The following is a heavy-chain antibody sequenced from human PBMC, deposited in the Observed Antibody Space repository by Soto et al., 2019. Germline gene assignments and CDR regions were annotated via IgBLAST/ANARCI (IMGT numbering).Heavy chain of an antibody. D-gene: IGHD6-13*01. Sequence: EVQLVESGGGLVKPGGSLRLSCAASGFTFSSYSMNWVRQAPGKGLEWVSSISSSSSYIYYADSVKGRFTISRDNAKNSLYLQMNSLRAEDTAVYYCARDQMAAAGTDYYYYYGMDVWGQGTTVTVSS. CDR3: ARDQMAAAGTDYYYYYGMDV. CDR1: GFTFSSYS. J-gene: IGHJ6*02. CDR2: ISSSSSYI. V-gene: IGHV3-21*01.